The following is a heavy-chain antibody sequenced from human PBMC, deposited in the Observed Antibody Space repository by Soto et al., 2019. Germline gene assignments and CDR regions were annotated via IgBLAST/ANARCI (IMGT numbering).Heavy chain of an antibody. CDR2: ITGRATLT. V-gene: IGHV3-48*03. J-gene: IGHJ4*02. D-gene: IGHD3-9*01. Sequence: EVQLVESGGGIVQPGGSLTLSCAASGFIFSNYEMNWVRQAPGKGLEWISYITGRATLTYLADSVQGRFTISRDNAENSLSLQMNSLTVADTAIYYCARENFDGVIDYWGQGTLVTVSS. CDR3: ARENFDGVIDY. CDR1: GFIFSNYE.